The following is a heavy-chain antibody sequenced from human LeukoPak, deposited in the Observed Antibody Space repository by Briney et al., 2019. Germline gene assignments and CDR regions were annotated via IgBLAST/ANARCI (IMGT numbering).Heavy chain of an antibody. D-gene: IGHD2-2*01. J-gene: IGHJ4*02. Sequence: GGSLRLSCAASGFTFDDYAMHWVRQAPGKGLEWVSGISWDSGSIGYADSVKGRFTISRDNAKNSLYLQMNSLRAEDTALYYCAKDMRGHTVVVPAAISFDYWGQGTLVTVSS. CDR3: AKDMRGHTVVVPAAISFDY. V-gene: IGHV3-9*01. CDR1: GFTFDDYA. CDR2: ISWDSGSI.